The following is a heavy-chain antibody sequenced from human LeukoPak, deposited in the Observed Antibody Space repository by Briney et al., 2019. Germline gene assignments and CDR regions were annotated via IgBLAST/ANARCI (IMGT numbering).Heavy chain of an antibody. D-gene: IGHD5-18*01. V-gene: IGHV3-21*04. J-gene: IGHJ4*02. CDR3: ARGRKYTSGYRVTELGSGYSDY. CDR1: GFTFTSYN. CDR2: ITSSSSYI. Sequence: GGSLRLSCAASGFTFTSYNMNWVRQAPGKGLEWVSSITSSSSYIYYADSVKGRFTISRDNAKNSLYLQMDSLRVEDTAVYYCARGRKYTSGYRVTELGSGYSDYWGQGTLVTVSS.